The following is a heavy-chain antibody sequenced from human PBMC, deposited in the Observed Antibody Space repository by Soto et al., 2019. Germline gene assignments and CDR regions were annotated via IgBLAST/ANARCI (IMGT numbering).Heavy chain of an antibody. Sequence: ASVKVSCKASGFTFSSYYMHWVRQAPGQGLEWMGIINPTGGFTNYAQKFQGWVTMTRDTSISTAYMELSRLRSDDTAVYYCARGTAGDFWSGYYSSTYMDVWGKGTTVTVSS. CDR1: GFTFSSYY. CDR3: ARGTAGDFWSGYYSSTYMDV. D-gene: IGHD3-3*01. V-gene: IGHV1-2*04. CDR2: INPTGGFT. J-gene: IGHJ6*03.